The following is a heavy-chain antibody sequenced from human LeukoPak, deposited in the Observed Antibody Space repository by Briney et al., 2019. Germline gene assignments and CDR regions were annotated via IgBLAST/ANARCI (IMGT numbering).Heavy chain of an antibody. CDR2: IRYDGSNK. CDR1: GFTFSSYG. D-gene: IGHD4-17*01. Sequence: GGSLRLSCAASGFTFSSYGMHWVRQAPGKGLEWVAFIRYDGSNKYYADSVKGRFTISRDNSKNTLYLQMNSLRAEDTAVYYCGYGDYRAPNWFVPWGQGNLVTVFS. CDR3: GYGDYRAPNWFVP. J-gene: IGHJ5*02. V-gene: IGHV3-30*02.